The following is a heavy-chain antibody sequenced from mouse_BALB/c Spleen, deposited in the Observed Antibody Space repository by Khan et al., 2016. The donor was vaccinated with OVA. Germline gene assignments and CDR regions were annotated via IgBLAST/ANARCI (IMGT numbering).Heavy chain of an antibody. CDR1: AFNIKDYF. CDR2: IAPEDGDT. D-gene: IGHD2-2*01. CDR3: NAARLSLWFAY. Sequence: VQLQQPGAELVRSGASVKLSCTASAFNIKDYFIHWMKQRPKQGLEWIGWIAPEDGDTECARKFQGKATMTADASSNTAYLHLSSLPSQDTAVYYGNAARLSLWFAYWGQGPLVTGSP. J-gene: IGHJ3*01. V-gene: IGHV14-4*02.